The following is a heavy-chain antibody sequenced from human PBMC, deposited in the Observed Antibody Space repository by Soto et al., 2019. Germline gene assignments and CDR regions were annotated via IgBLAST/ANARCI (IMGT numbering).Heavy chain of an antibody. CDR1: GFTFSSHS. Sequence: QVQLMESGGGVVQPGGSLRLSFVTSGFTFSSHSMHWFRQAPGKGLEWVAVTSANDGTKFYTDSVKGRFTVSRDKSKNTLFLQMNSLRVEDTAVYYCAREVVTTEWYFDNWGQGILVIVSS. V-gene: IGHV3-30-3*01. CDR2: TSANDGTK. CDR3: AREVVTTEWYFDN. D-gene: IGHD1-1*01. J-gene: IGHJ4*02.